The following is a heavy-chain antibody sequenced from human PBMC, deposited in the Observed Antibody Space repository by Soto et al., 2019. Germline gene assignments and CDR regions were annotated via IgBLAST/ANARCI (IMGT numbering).Heavy chain of an antibody. V-gene: IGHV3-48*02. CDR1: GFTFSSYS. J-gene: IGHJ4*02. D-gene: IGHD5-12*01. CDR2: ISSSSSTI. CDR3: AREGRYSGSDYFDY. Sequence: GGSLRLSCGASGFTFSSYSMNWVRQAPGKGLEWISYISSSSSTIFYADSVKGRFTISRDNDKNSLYLQMNNLRDEDTAVYFCAREGRYSGSDYFDYWGQGTRVTV.